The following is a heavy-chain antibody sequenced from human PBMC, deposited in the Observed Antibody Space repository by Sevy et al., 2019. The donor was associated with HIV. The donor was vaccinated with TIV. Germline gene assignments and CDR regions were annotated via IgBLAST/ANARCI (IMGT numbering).Heavy chain of an antibody. Sequence: SETLSLTCVVSGGSISNSNWWSWVRQTPGKGLEWIGEIYHSGSTKYNPSLRSRFTISVEKSQNQFSLKLNSVTAADTALYYCASAGYDSGWSSLDYWGQGTLVTVSS. D-gene: IGHD6-19*01. CDR3: ASAGYDSGWSSLDY. CDR2: IYHSGST. CDR1: GGSISNSNW. V-gene: IGHV4-4*02. J-gene: IGHJ4*02.